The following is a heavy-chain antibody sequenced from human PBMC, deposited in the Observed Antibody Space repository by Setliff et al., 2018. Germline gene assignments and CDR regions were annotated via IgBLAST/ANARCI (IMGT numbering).Heavy chain of an antibody. J-gene: IGHJ4*02. D-gene: IGHD5-12*01. CDR3: AKDEGRFGGIVATSIDY. CDR1: GFTFSSYG. CDR2: IWYDGGNK. Sequence: GGSLRLSCAASGFTFSSYGMHWVRQAPGKGLEWVAVIWYDGGNKYYADSVKGRFTISRDNSKNTLYLQMNSLRAEDTAVYYCAKDEGRFGGIVATSIDYWGQGTLVTVSS. V-gene: IGHV3-33*06.